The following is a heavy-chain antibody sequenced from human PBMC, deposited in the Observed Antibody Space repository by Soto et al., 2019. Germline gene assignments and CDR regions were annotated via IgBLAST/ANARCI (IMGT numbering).Heavy chain of an antibody. CDR3: ARSQGYCSSTSCYSLRWFDP. J-gene: IGHJ5*02. D-gene: IGHD2-2*01. CDR2: IYYSGST. Sequence: SETLSLTCTVSGGSISSYYWSWIRQPPGKGLEWIGYIYYSGSTNYNPSLKSRVTISVDTSKNQFSLKLSSVTAADTAVYYCARSQGYCSSTSCYSLRWFDPWGQGTLVTVSS. CDR1: GGSISSYY. V-gene: IGHV4-59*01.